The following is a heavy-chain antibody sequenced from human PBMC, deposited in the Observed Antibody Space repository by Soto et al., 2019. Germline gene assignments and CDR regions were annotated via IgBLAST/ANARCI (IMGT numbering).Heavy chain of an antibody. CDR3: AKPKGWFGELLAGWFDP. CDR2: ISYDGSNK. D-gene: IGHD3-10*01. J-gene: IGHJ5*02. V-gene: IGHV3-30*18. Sequence: QVQLVESGGGVVQPGRSLRLSCAASGFTFSSYGMHWVRQAPGKGLEWVAVISYDGSNKYYADSVKGRFTISRDNSKNTLYLQMNSLRAEDTAVYYCAKPKGWFGELLAGWFDPWGQGTLVTVSS. CDR1: GFTFSSYG.